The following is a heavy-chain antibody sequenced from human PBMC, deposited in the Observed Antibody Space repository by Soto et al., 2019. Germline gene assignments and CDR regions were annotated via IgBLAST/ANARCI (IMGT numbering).Heavy chain of an antibody. J-gene: IGHJ6*02. CDR2: IYYSGST. CDR3: ARPFINDDGHASGMDV. Sequence: SETLSLTCTVSGGSISSSSYYWGWIRQPPGKGLEWIGSIYYSGSTYYNPSLKSRVTISVDTSKNQFSLKLSSVTAADTAVYYCARPFINDDGHASGMDVWGQGTTVTVSS. V-gene: IGHV4-39*01. CDR1: GGSISSSSYY. D-gene: IGHD1-1*01.